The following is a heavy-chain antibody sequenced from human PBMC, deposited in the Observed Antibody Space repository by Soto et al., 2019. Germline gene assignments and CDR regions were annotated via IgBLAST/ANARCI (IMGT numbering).Heavy chain of an antibody. CDR1: GGSISSYY. CDR2: IYYSGST. Sequence: SETLSLTCTVSGGSISSYYWSWIRQPPGKGLEWIGYIYYSGSTNYNPSLKSRVTISVDTSKNQFSLKLSSVTAADTAVYYCARNYDYGNWFDPWGQGTLVTVSS. V-gene: IGHV4-59*01. CDR3: ARNYDYGNWFDP. J-gene: IGHJ5*02. D-gene: IGHD4-17*01.